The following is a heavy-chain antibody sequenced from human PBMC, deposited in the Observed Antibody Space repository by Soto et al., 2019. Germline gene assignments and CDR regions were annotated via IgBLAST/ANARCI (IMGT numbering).Heavy chain of an antibody. CDR3: AKNWNWGSLVH. D-gene: IGHD7-27*01. V-gene: IGHV4-59*08. J-gene: IGHJ4*02. CDR2: IYYGGST. CDR1: GDSISTDY. Sequence: SLTCTVSGDSISTDYWSWIRQSPGKGLEWIGFIYYGGSTNYNPSLKGRVTISVDTPKNQFSLKLSSVTAADTAVYYCAKNWNWGSLVHWGQGTLVTVSS.